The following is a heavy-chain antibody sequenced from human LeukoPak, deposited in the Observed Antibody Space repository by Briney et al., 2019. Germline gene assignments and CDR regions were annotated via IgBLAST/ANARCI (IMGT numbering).Heavy chain of an antibody. D-gene: IGHD2-15*01. CDR1: GYTFTGYY. J-gene: IGHJ6*03. V-gene: IGHV1-2*02. Sequence: GASVKVSCKASGYTFTGYYMHWVRQAPGQGLEWMGWINPNSGGTNYAQKFQGRVTMTRDTSISTAYMELSRLRSDDTAVYYCARERREGYCSGGSCSDPRYYYYYYYYMDVWGKGTTVTVSS. CDR3: ARERREGYCSGGSCSDPRYYYYYYYYMDV. CDR2: INPNSGGT.